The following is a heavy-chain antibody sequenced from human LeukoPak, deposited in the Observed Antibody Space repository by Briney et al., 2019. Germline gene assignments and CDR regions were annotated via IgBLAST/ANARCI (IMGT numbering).Heavy chain of an antibody. D-gene: IGHD3-22*01. CDR3: AIMHGYYDGSGYWVQ. CDR2: IAPNADRT. V-gene: IGHV3-23*01. CDR1: GFTFGSYG. Sequence: GGSLRLSCAASGFTFGSYGMSWVRQAPGKGLEWVSFIAPNADRTSYADSVEGRFTISGDNPRNTLYMQMNSLRDEDTALYYCAIMHGYYDGSGYWVQWGQGTLVTVSS. J-gene: IGHJ1*01.